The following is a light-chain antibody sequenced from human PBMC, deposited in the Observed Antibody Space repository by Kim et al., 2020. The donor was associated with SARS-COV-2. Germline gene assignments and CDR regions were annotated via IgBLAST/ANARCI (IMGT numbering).Light chain of an antibody. CDR2: WTS. CDR1: QSVLYSSNNKNY. J-gene: IGKJ2*01. Sequence: ATINCKSSQSVLYSSNNKNYLAWYQQKPGQPPKLLIYWTSSRESGVPDRFSGSGSGTDFTLTISSLQAEDVAVYYCQQYYSTPYTFGQGTKVEIK. V-gene: IGKV4-1*01. CDR3: QQYYSTPYT.